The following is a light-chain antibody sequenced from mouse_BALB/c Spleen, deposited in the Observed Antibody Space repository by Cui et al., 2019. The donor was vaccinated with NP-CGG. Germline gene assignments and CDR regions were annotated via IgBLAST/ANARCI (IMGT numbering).Light chain of an antibody. CDR3: ALWYSNHWV. CDR1: TGAVTISNY. V-gene: IGLV1*01. J-gene: IGLJ1*01. Sequence: QAVVTQESALTTSPGETVTLTCRSSTGAVTISNYANWVQGKPDHLFTGLIGGTNNRAPGVPARFSGSLIGDKAALTITGAQTEDEAKYFCALWYSNHWVFGGGTKLTVL. CDR2: GTN.